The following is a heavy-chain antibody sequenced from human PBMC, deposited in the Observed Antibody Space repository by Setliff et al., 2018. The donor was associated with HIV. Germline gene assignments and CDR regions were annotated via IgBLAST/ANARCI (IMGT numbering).Heavy chain of an antibody. CDR2: INPDSGGA. V-gene: IGHV1-2*05. J-gene: IGHJ3*02. CDR1: GYTFTGYF. CDR3: ARSKIEYGSDSFDI. Sequence: ASVKVSCKASGYTFTGYFMHWVRQAPGQSLEWMGRINPDSGGAEYAQKFQSRVTMTRDTSITTVYMELSSLRSDDTVVYYCARSKIEYGSDSFDIWGQGTMVTVSS. D-gene: IGHD6-6*01.